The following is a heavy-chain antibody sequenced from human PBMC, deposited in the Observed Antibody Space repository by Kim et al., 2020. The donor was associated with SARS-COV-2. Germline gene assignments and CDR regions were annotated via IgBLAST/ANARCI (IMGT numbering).Heavy chain of an antibody. CDR1: GFTFSSYE. J-gene: IGHJ4*01. V-gene: IGHV3-48*03. CDR2: ISSSGSTI. D-gene: IGHD2-2*01. Sequence: GGSLRLSCAASGFTFSSYEMNWVRQAPGKGLEWVSYISSSGSTIYYADSVKGRFTISRDNAKNSLYLQMNSLRAEDKSGYYCASLAPGGSSTTCYAYWGQGSLVTVSS. CDR3: ASLAPGGSSTTCYAY.